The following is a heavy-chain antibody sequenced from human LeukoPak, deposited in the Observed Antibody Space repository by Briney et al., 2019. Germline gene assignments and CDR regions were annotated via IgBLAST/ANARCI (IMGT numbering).Heavy chain of an antibody. CDR1: GGTFSSYA. CDR2: IIPIFGTA. J-gene: IGHJ6*03. CDR3: ARDGEAMVGYMDV. Sequence: SVKVSCKASGGTFSSYAISWVRQAPGQGLEWMGRIIPIFGTANYAQKFQGRVTITTDESTSTAYTELSSLRSEDTAVYYCARDGEAMVGYMDVWGKGTTVTVSS. D-gene: IGHD5-18*01. V-gene: IGHV1-69*05.